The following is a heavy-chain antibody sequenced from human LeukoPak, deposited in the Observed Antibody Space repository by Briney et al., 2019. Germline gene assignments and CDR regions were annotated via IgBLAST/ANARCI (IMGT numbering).Heavy chain of an antibody. V-gene: IGHV3-74*01. CDR3: VAYNWNNPDY. J-gene: IGHJ4*02. D-gene: IGHD1/OR15-1a*01. Sequence: GGSLRLSCAASGFSFSSYYMYWVRQVPEKGLVWVSRIETDGRTTAYADSVKGRFTISRDNAKNTLYLQMNSLRAEDTAVYYCVAYNWNNPDYWGQGTLVTASS. CDR2: IETDGRTT. CDR1: GFSFSSYY.